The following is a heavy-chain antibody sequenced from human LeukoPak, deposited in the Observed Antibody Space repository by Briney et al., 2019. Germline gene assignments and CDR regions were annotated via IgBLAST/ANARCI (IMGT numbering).Heavy chain of an antibody. CDR3: ARTRGRVSKTDFDS. CDR1: GASISSDDYF. CDR2: IYYSGNT. V-gene: IGHV4-39*07. Sequence: SETLSLTCTVSGASISSDDYFWGWIRQPPGKGLEWIATIYYSGNTYYNPSLSSRVTISADSSKNQFSLRLRSVTAADAAVYFCARTRGRVSKTDFDSWGQGTLVTVTS. D-gene: IGHD5/OR15-5a*01. J-gene: IGHJ4*02.